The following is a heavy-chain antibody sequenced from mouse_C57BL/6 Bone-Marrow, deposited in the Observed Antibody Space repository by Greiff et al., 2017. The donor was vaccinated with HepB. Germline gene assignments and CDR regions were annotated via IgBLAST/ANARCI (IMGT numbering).Heavy chain of an antibody. CDR2: FYPGSGSI. V-gene: IGHV1-62-2*01. CDR1: GYTFTEYT. CDR3: ARHEFYYYGSRDYFDY. J-gene: IGHJ2*01. D-gene: IGHD1-1*01. Sequence: ESGAELVKPGASVKLSCKASGYTFTEYTIHWVKQRSGQGLEWIGWFYPGSGSIKYNEKFKDKATLTADKSSSTVYMELSRLTSEDSAVYFCARHEFYYYGSRDYFDYWGQGTTLTVSS.